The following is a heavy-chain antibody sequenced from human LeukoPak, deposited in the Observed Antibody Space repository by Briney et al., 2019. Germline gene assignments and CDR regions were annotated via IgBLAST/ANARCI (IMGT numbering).Heavy chain of an antibody. V-gene: IGHV4-61*09. CDR1: GGSISSGSCY. Sequence: SETLSLTCTVSGGSISSGSCYWSWMRQPAGKGLDWIGHIYTSGSTNYNPSLKSRVTISVDTSKNQFSLKLSSVTAADSAVYYCARDRWFGEFLPSYYYYMDVWGKGTTVTVSS. CDR3: ARDRWFGEFLPSYYYYMDV. CDR2: IYTSGST. J-gene: IGHJ6*03. D-gene: IGHD3-10*01.